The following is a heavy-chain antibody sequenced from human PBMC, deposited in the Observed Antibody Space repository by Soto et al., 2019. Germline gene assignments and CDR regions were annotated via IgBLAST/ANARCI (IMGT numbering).Heavy chain of an antibody. Sequence: QLQLQESGPGLVKPSETLSLTCTVSGGSISSSSYYWGWIRQPPGKGLEWIGSIYYSGSTYYNPSLKSRVTISVDTSKNQFSLKLSSVTAADTAVYYCVRERGGNYYFDYWGQGTLVTVSS. V-gene: IGHV4-39*02. CDR1: GGSISSSSYY. J-gene: IGHJ4*02. CDR2: IYYSGST. D-gene: IGHD3-10*01. CDR3: VRERGGNYYFDY.